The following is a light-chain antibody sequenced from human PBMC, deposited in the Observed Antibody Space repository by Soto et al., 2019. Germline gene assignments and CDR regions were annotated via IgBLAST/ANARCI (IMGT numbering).Light chain of an antibody. CDR1: QSVSSS. V-gene: IGKV3-11*01. CDR2: DAS. J-gene: IGKJ4*01. CDR3: QQYRHWPLT. Sequence: EIVLTQSPVTLSLSPGERATLSCRASQSVSSSLAWYQQNPGQAPRLLIYDASNRATGAPARFSGSGSGTDFTLTISRLEPEDFAVYYCQQYRHWPLTFGGGPKVEFK.